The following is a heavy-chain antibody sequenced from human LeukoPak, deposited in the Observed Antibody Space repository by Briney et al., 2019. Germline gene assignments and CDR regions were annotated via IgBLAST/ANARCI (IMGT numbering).Heavy chain of an antibody. V-gene: IGHV1-69*13. J-gene: IGHJ5*02. CDR3: ARSIVPAAINWFDP. CDR2: IIPIFGTA. CDR1: GGTFSSYA. Sequence: ASVKVSCKASGGTFSSYAVSWVRQAPGQGLEWMGGIIPIFGTANYAQKFQGRVTITADESTSTAYMELSSLRSKDTAVYYCARSIVPAAINWFDPWGQGTLVTVSS. D-gene: IGHD2-2*01.